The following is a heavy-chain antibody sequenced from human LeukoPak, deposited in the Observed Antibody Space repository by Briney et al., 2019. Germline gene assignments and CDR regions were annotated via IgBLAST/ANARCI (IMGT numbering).Heavy chain of an antibody. CDR1: GFTFSSYE. V-gene: IGHV3-48*03. J-gene: IGHJ4*02. CDR3: AREVAARPFDY. Sequence: GGSLRLSCAASGFTFSSYEMNWVRLAPGEGLEWVSYISSSGSTIYYADAVKGRFTISRDNAKNSLYLQMNSLRAEDTAVYYCAREVAARPFDYWGQGTLVTVSS. CDR2: ISSSGSTI. D-gene: IGHD6-6*01.